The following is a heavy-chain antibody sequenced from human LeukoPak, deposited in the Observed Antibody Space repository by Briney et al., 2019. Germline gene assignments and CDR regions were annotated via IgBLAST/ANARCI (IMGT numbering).Heavy chain of an antibody. CDR1: GFTFSSHG. CDR3: ARDVAAMGDYFDY. J-gene: IGHJ4*02. V-gene: IGHV3-33*01. CDR2: IWYDGSNK. D-gene: IGHD5-18*01. Sequence: PGGSLRLSCAASGFTFSSHGMHWVRQAPGKGLEWVAVIWYDGSNKYYADSVKGRFPISRDNSKNTLYLQMNSLRAEDTAVYYCARDVAAMGDYFDYWGQGTLVTVSS.